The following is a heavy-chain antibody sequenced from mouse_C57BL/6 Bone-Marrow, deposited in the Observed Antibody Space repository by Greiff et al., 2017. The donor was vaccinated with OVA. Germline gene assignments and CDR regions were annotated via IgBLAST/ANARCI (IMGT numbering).Heavy chain of an antibody. CDR3: ARRGIYYGNIYAMDY. CDR1: GYTFTSYW. CDR2: IDPSDSET. D-gene: IGHD2-1*01. Sequence: QVQLKQPGAELVRPGSSVKLSCKASGYTFTSYWMHWVKQRPIQGLEWIGNIDPSDSETHYNQKFKDKATLTVDKSSSTAYMQIRSLTSEDSAVYYGARRGIYYGNIYAMDYWGQGTSVTVSS. J-gene: IGHJ4*01. V-gene: IGHV1-52*01.